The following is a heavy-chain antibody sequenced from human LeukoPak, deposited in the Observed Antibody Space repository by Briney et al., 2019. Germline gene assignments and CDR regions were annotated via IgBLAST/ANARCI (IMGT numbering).Heavy chain of an antibody. CDR3: ARDRGGFGESYFDY. CDR2: IYYSGST. D-gene: IGHD3-10*01. CDR1: GGSISSYY. V-gene: IGHV4-59*01. J-gene: IGHJ4*02. Sequence: SETLSLTCTVSGGSISSYYWSWIRQPPGKGLEWIGYIYYSGSTNYNPSLKSRVTISVDTSKNQFSLKLSSVTAADTAVYYCARDRGGFGESYFDYWGQGTLVTVSS.